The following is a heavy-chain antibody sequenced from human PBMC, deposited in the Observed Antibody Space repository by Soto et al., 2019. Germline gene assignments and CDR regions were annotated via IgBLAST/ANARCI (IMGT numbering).Heavy chain of an antibody. J-gene: IGHJ4*02. V-gene: IGHV3-23*01. CDR2: ISASGGST. CDR1: GFTFNNYA. CDR3: VKTRLAGGFDY. D-gene: IGHD3-16*01. Sequence: EVQLLDSGGGLVQPGGSLRLSRAASGFTFNNYAMSWVRQAPGKGLEWVSSISASGGSTNYADSVKGRFTISRDNSENTVYLQMNSLRAEDTAVYYCVKTRLAGGFDYWGQGSLVTVSS.